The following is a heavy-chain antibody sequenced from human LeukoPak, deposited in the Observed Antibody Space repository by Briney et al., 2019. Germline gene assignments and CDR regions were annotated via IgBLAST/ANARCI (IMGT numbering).Heavy chain of an antibody. CDR3: ARGGTVTTFDY. CDR1: GFTFDDYA. J-gene: IGHJ4*02. D-gene: IGHD4-11*01. Sequence: GGSLRLSCAASGFTFDDYAMTWVRQPPGKGLKWVSTVNWNGGSTSYADSVKGRFTISRDNAKNSLYLQMSSLRADDTAFYYCARGGTVTTFDYWGQGTLVTVSS. V-gene: IGHV3-20*04. CDR2: VNWNGGST.